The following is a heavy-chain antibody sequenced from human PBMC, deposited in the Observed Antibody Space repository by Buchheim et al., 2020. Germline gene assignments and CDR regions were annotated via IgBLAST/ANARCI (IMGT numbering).Heavy chain of an antibody. Sequence: EVQLVESGGGLVQPGGSLRLSCAASGFTFSSYWMSWVRQAPGKGLEWVANIKQDGSEKYYVDSVKGRFTISRDNAKNSLYLQMNSLRAEDTAVYYCARDAVVDESYGDYVIDYYYGMDVWGQGTT. V-gene: IGHV3-7*01. J-gene: IGHJ6*02. D-gene: IGHD4-17*01. CDR1: GFTFSSYW. CDR3: ARDAVVDESYGDYVIDYYYGMDV. CDR2: IKQDGSEK.